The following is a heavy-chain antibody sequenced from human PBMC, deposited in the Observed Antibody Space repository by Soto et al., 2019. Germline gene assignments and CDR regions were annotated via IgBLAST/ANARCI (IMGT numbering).Heavy chain of an antibody. V-gene: IGHV6-1*01. Sequence: SQTLSLTCAISGDSVSSNSAAWNWIRQSPSRGLEWLERTYYRSKWYNDYAVSVKSRITINPDTSKNQFSLQLNSVTPEDTAVYYCARLPSEVEYYYGSGSYRGADYYYYGMDVWGQGTTVTVSS. CDR3: ARLPSEVEYYYGSGSYRGADYYYYGMDV. CDR1: GDSVSSNSAA. D-gene: IGHD3-10*01. J-gene: IGHJ6*02. CDR2: TYYRSKWYN.